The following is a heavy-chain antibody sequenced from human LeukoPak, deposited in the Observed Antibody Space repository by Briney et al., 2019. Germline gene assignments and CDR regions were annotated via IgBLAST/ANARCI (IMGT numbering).Heavy chain of an antibody. CDR3: ARDSPPGDIVVVTAIPSNAFDI. Sequence: AGGSLRLSCAASGFTVSSNYMSWVRQAPGKGLEWVSVIYSGGSTYYADSVKGRFTISRDNSKNTLYLQMNSLRAEDTAVYYCARDSPPGDIVVVTAIPSNAFDIWGQGTMVTVSS. D-gene: IGHD2-21*02. V-gene: IGHV3-53*01. J-gene: IGHJ3*02. CDR1: GFTVSSNY. CDR2: IYSGGST.